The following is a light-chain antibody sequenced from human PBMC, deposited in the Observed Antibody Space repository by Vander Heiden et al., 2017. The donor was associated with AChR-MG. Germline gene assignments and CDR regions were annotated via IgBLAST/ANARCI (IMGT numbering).Light chain of an antibody. CDR3: QLDNNWPYVT. Sequence: EIVMTQSPATLSVSPGDRATLSCRASQSVSSNLAWYQQKPGQAPRLLIYGASTRATGIPARFSGSGYGTEFTLTISSRQSEDFAVYYCQLDNNWPYVTFGQGTKVEIK. V-gene: IGKV3-15*01. CDR1: QSVSSN. J-gene: IGKJ1*01. CDR2: GAS.